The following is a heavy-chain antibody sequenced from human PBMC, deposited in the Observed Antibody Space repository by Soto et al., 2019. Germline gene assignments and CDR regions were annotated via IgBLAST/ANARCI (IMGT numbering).Heavy chain of an antibody. J-gene: IGHJ4*02. D-gene: IGHD3-10*01. CDR2: IYYSGST. Sequence: SETLSLTCTVSGGSISSYYRSWIRQPPGKGLEWIGYIYYSGSTNYNPSLKSRVTISVDTSKNQFSLKLSSVTAADTAVYYCARSPLWFGEFQKFFDYWGQGTLVTVSS. CDR3: ARSPLWFGEFQKFFDY. CDR1: GGSISSYY. V-gene: IGHV4-59*08.